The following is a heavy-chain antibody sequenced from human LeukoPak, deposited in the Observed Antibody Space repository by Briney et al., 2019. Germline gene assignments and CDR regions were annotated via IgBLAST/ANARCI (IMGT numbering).Heavy chain of an antibody. Sequence: ASVKVSCKASGYTFTSYYMHWVRQAPGQGLEWMGIINPSGGSTSYAQKFQGRVTMTRDTSTSTVYMELSSLRSEDTAVYYCARGPITIFGVADDAFDIWGQGTMVTVSS. D-gene: IGHD3-3*01. V-gene: IGHV1-46*01. CDR1: GYTFTSYY. J-gene: IGHJ3*02. CDR3: ARGPITIFGVADDAFDI. CDR2: INPSGGST.